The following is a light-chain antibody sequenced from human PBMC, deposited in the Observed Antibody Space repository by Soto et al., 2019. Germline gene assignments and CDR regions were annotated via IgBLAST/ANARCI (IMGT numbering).Light chain of an antibody. J-gene: IGLJ3*02. CDR3: QSYDSSLKNSV. Sequence: QSVLTQSPPVSGAPGQRVTISCTGSSSNIGAGYDVHWYQQFPGTAPKLLIYANTNRPSGVPDRFSGSKSGTSASLAITGLQPEDEADYYCQSYDSSLKNSVSGGGTKVTVL. CDR1: SSNIGAGYD. V-gene: IGLV1-40*01. CDR2: ANT.